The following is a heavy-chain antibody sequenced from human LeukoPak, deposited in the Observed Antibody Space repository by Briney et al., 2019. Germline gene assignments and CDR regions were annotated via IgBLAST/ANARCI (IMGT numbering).Heavy chain of an antibody. CDR2: IWYDGSNK. D-gene: IGHD3-22*01. CDR3: AREGYYDSSGYSDYYYGMDV. J-gene: IGHJ6*02. V-gene: IGHV3-33*01. Sequence: GGSLRLSCAASGFTFSSYGMHWVRQAPGKGLEWVAVIWYDGSNKYYADSVKGRFTISRDNSKNTLYLQMNSLRAEDTAVYYCAREGYYDSSGYSDYYYGMDVWGQGTTVTVSS. CDR1: GFTFSSYG.